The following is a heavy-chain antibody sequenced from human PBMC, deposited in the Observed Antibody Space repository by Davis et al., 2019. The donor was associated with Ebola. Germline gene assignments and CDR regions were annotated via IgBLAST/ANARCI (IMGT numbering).Heavy chain of an antibody. D-gene: IGHD6-13*01. CDR1: GFTFSSYA. J-gene: IGHJ4*02. V-gene: IGHV3-30-3*02. CDR2: ISYDGSNK. CDR3: AKSRIAAAVLQHFDY. Sequence: PGGSLRLSCAASGFTFSSYAMHWVRQAPGKGLEWVAVISYDGSNKYYADSVKGRFTISRDNSKNTLYLQMNSLRVEDTAVYYCAKSRIAAAVLQHFDYWGQGTLVTVSS.